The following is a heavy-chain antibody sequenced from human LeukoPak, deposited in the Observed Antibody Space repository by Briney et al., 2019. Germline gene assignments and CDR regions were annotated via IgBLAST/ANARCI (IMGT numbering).Heavy chain of an antibody. CDR1: GGSISSGGYS. CDR3: ARGLLPAANWFDP. J-gene: IGHJ5*02. Sequence: SQTLSLTCIVSGGSISSGGYSWSWIRQPAGKGLEWIGRIYISGSTNYNPSLKSRVTISVDTSKNQFSLKLSSVTAADTAVYYCARGLLPAANWFDPWGQGTLVTVSS. V-gene: IGHV4-61*02. D-gene: IGHD2-2*01. CDR2: IYISGST.